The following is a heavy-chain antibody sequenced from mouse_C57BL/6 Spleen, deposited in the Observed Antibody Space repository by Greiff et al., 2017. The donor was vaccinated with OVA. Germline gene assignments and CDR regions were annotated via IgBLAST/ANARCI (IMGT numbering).Heavy chain of an antibody. CDR2: IDPSDSYT. CDR3: ARALRGAY. J-gene: IGHJ3*01. D-gene: IGHD2-12*01. Sequence: VQLQQPGAELVRPGTSVKLSCKASGYTFTSYWMHWVKQRPGQGLEWIGVIDPSDSYTNYNQKFKGKATLTVDTSSSTAYMQLSSLTSEDSAVYYCARALRGAYWGQGTLVTVSA. CDR1: GYTFTSYW. V-gene: IGHV1-59*01.